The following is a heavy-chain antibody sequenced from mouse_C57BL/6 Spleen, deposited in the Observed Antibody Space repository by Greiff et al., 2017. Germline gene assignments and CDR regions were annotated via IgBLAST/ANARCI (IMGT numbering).Heavy chain of an antibody. CDR3: ARKDYGSSHWYFDV. CDR1: GYAFSSSW. V-gene: IGHV1-82*01. D-gene: IGHD1-1*01. J-gene: IGHJ1*03. CDR2: IYPGDGDT. Sequence: QVQLQQSGPELVKPGASVKISCKASGYAFSSSWMNWVKQRPGKGLEWIGRIYPGDGDTNYNGKFKGKATLTADKSSSTAYMQLSSLTSEDSAVYFCARKDYGSSHWYFDVWGTRTTVTVSS.